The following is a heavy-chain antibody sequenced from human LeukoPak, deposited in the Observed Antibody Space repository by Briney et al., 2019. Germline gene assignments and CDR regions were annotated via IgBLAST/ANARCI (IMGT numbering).Heavy chain of an antibody. CDR3: AKALFSYYYDSSGYYFDY. CDR2: IRYDGSNK. D-gene: IGHD3-22*01. CDR1: GFTFSSYG. V-gene: IGHV3-30*02. Sequence: GGSLRLSCAASGFTFSSYGMHWVRQAPGKGLEWVAFIRYDGSNKYYADSVKGRFTISRDNSKNTLYLQMNSLRAEDTAVYYCAKALFSYYYDSSGYYFDYWGQGTLVTVSS. J-gene: IGHJ4*02.